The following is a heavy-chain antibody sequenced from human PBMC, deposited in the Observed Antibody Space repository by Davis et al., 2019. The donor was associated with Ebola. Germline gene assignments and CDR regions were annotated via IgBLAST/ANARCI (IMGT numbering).Heavy chain of an antibody. Sequence: SVKVSCKSSGYTFTSYGLVWVRQAPGLGLEWMGWISGFNTNTNFAQKFQGRVTVSKDTSTNTAYMDLRSLTSDDTAIYYCSRAPNYDVLTGTSSYYFDYWGQGTLVTVSS. CDR3: SRAPNYDVLTGTSSYYFDY. CDR1: GYTFTSYG. V-gene: IGHV1-18*04. CDR2: ISGFNTNT. D-gene: IGHD3-9*01. J-gene: IGHJ4*02.